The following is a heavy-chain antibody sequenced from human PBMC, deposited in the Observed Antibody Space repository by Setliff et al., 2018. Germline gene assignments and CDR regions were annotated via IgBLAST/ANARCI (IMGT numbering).Heavy chain of an antibody. J-gene: IGHJ3*02. CDR1: GFTFNSYA. CDR2: ISGSGGRA. V-gene: IGHV3-23*01. CDR3: AKDVPMIWERHPFDI. Sequence: GGSLRLSCAASGFTFNSYAMNWVRQAPGKGLEWVSGISGSGGRADYADSVKGRFTISRDNSRNTLYLQMSSLRVEDTAIYYCAKDVPMIWERHPFDIWGQGTTVTVSS. D-gene: IGHD3-10*02.